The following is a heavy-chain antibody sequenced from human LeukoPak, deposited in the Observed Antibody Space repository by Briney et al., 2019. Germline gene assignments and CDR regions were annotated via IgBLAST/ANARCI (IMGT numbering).Heavy chain of an antibody. Sequence: SETLSLTCTVSGGSISSYYWSWIRQPPGKGLEWIGYIYYSGSTNYNPSLKSRVTISVDTSKNQFSLKLSSVTAAGTAVYYCARRNIVVVPAATQGYYYYYGMDVWGQGTTVTVSS. CDR3: ARRNIVVVPAATQGYYYYYGMDV. D-gene: IGHD2-2*01. V-gene: IGHV4-59*08. CDR1: GGSISSYY. J-gene: IGHJ6*02. CDR2: IYYSGST.